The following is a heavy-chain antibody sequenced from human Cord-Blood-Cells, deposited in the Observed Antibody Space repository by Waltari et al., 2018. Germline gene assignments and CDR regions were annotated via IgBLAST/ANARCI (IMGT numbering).Heavy chain of an antibody. CDR3: ATRDPDYGGKGYYFDY. Sequence: QVQLVQSGAEVKKPGSSVKVSCKASGGTFSSYTISWVRQAPGQGLEWMGRIIPILGIANYAQKFQDRVTITADKSTSTAYMELSSLRSEDTAVYYCATRDPDYGGKGYYFDYWGQGTLVTVSS. CDR2: IIPILGIA. V-gene: IGHV1-69*02. D-gene: IGHD4-17*01. CDR1: GGTFSSYT. J-gene: IGHJ4*02.